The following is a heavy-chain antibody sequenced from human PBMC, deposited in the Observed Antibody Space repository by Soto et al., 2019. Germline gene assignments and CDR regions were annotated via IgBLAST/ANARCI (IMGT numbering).Heavy chain of an antibody. Sequence: SVKVSCKASGGLFSSYPISWVRQVPGQGLEWMGGIIPVFQTAYYTQRFQGRVTITADESTNTAYRELSSLRSEDTAIYYCARGGSGYTWFNEFWGQGTLVTVSS. V-gene: IGHV1-69*13. J-gene: IGHJ4*02. D-gene: IGHD3-22*01. CDR2: IIPVFQTA. CDR3: ARGGSGYTWFNEF. CDR1: GGLFSSYP.